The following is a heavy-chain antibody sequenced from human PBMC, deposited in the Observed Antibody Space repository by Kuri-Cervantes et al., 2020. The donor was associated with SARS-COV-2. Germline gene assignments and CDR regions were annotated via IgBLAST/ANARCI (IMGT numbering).Heavy chain of an antibody. V-gene: IGHV3-30-3*01. CDR1: GFTFGDYA. D-gene: IGHD4-17*01. J-gene: IGHJ4*02. Sequence: GGSLRLSCTASGFTFGDYAMSWVRQAPGKGLEWVAVISYDGSNKYYADSVKGRFTISRDNSKNMLYLQMNSLRAEDTAVYYCARGDYGDYGDYWGQGTLVTVSS. CDR3: ARGDYGDYGDY. CDR2: ISYDGSNK.